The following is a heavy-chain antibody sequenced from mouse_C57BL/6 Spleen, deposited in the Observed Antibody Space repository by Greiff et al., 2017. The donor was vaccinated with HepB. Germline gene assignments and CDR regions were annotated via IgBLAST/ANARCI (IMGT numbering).Heavy chain of an antibody. D-gene: IGHD2-12*01. CDR3: ARNQLLYFDY. CDR1: GYAFSSYW. J-gene: IGHJ2*01. V-gene: IGHV1-80*01. Sequence: QVQLKESGAELVKPGASVKISCKASGYAFSSYWMNWVKQRPGKGLEWIGQIYPGDGDTNYNGKFKGKATLTADKSSSTAYMQLSSLTSEDSAVYFCARNQLLYFDYWGQGTTLTVSS. CDR2: IYPGDGDT.